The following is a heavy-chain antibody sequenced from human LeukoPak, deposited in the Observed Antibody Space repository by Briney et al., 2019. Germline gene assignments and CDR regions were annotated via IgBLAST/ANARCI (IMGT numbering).Heavy chain of an antibody. CDR3: ARDSSGYFDY. D-gene: IGHD3-22*01. J-gene: IGHJ4*02. CDR1: GFSFSNFW. Sequence: EGSLRLSCAASGFSFSNFWMRWVRQAPGKGPEWVANIRPDGSGTDYVDSVKGRFTISRDNAKNSLYLQMNSLRAGDTAVYYCARDSSGYFDYWGQGALVTVSS. CDR2: IRPDGSGT. V-gene: IGHV3-7*01.